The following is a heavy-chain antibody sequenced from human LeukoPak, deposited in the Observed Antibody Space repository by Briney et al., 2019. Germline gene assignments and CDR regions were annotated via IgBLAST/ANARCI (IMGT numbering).Heavy chain of an antibody. CDR1: GGSISSGSHH. CDR2: LYYSRTT. CDR3: ARVKAVYAISTCREGGRCRLKCCYFDY. J-gene: IGHJ4*02. D-gene: IGHD2-8*01. V-gene: IGHV4-39*01. Sequence: KTSETLSLTCTVSGGSISSGSHHWGWFRQSPGKGLEWIGSLYYSRTTYYNPSLNSRVTISVVTSKNQFSLQLNSVTAADTAVYYCARVKAVYAISTCREGGRCRLKCCYFDYWGQGTLVTVSS.